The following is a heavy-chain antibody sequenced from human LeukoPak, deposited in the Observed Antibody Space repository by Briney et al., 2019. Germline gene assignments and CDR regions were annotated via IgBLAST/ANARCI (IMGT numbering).Heavy chain of an antibody. D-gene: IGHD2-2*01. Sequence: GGSLRLSCAASGFTFRSYAKRWVRQAPGKGLEGVAVISYDGCNKYYADSVKGRFTISRDNSKNKLYLKMNSLRAEDTAVYYCARETGARYQLLFSSGMVLGGQGTTVTVSS. V-gene: IGHV3-30-3*01. CDR3: ARETGARYQLLFSSGMVL. CDR2: ISYDGCNK. CDR1: GFTFRSYA. J-gene: IGHJ6*02.